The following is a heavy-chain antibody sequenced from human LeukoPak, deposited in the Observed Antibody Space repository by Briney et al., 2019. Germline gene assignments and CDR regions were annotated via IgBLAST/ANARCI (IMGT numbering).Heavy chain of an antibody. CDR1: GYTFTAYY. J-gene: IGHJ5*02. Sequence: PGASVKVSCKASGYTFTAYYIHWVRQAPGQGLEWMGWISGNSGGIKYAQKFQGRVTMTRDTSISTAYMELSRLRSDDTALYYCARSGYCNSTSCYEYLDPWGRGTLVTVSS. V-gene: IGHV1-2*02. CDR2: ISGNSGGI. D-gene: IGHD2-2*01. CDR3: ARSGYCNSTSCYEYLDP.